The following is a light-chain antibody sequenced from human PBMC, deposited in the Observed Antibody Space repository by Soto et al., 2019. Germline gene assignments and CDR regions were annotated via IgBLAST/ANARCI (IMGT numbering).Light chain of an antibody. Sequence: EREMTQSPATLAVSPGERATLSCRASQSVNGALAWYQQRPGQAPRLLIFGATTRATDVPARFSGSGSGTDFTLTISSLQPDDFAVYYCQQYFVWPLTFGGGTKVELK. CDR2: GAT. CDR1: QSVNGA. V-gene: IGKV3-15*01. J-gene: IGKJ4*01. CDR3: QQYFVWPLT.